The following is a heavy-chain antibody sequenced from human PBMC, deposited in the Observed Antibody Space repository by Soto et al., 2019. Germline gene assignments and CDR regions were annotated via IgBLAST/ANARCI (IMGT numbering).Heavy chain of an antibody. V-gene: IGHV1-24*01. Sequence: ASVKVSCNVSGYTLTELSMHWVRQAPGKGLEWMGGFDPEDGETIYAQKFQGRVTMTEDTSTDTAYMELSSLRSEDTAVYYCATPRPYYYDSSGYYAFDYWGQGTLVTVSS. CDR3: ATPRPYYYDSSGYYAFDY. D-gene: IGHD3-22*01. J-gene: IGHJ4*02. CDR2: FDPEDGET. CDR1: GYTLTELS.